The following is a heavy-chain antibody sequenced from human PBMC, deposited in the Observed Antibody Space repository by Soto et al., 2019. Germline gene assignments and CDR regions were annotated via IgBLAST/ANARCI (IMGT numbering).Heavy chain of an antibody. CDR3: ARATSSAFDC. D-gene: IGHD6-13*01. CDR2: ISYSGNT. Sequence: LSLTCTVPGSAVSRGGFDWGWIRQHPGQGLEWIGYISYSGNTHYNPSLKSRVTISVDTSKNQFSLELSSLTPADTAVYHCARATSSAFDCWGQGTQVTVSS. CDR1: GSAVSRGGFD. V-gene: IGHV4-31*03. J-gene: IGHJ4*02.